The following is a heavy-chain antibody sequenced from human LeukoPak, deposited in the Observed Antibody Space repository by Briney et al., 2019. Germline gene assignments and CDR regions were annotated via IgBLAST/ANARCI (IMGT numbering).Heavy chain of an antibody. CDR1: GFIFSNYA. CDR3: VKGPRPDITVAHTVEN. D-gene: IGHD6-19*01. V-gene: IGHV3-23*01. CDR2: ISSRGDST. Sequence: GGSLRLSCAASGFIFSNYAMSWVRQVPGRGLEWVSTISSRGDSTYVADSVKGRFTISRDNYKNSLYLQMNPVRAEDTAVYYCVKGPRPDITVAHTVENWGQGTLVTVSS. J-gene: IGHJ4*02.